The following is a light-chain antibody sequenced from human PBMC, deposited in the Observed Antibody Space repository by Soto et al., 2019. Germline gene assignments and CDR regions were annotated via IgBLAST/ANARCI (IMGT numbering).Light chain of an antibody. CDR3: QQYNSYSVT. Sequence: EVVMTQSPATLSVSPGEGVTLSCRASQGIGDTLAWYQQRPGQAPRLLIYGASTRATGIPARFSGSGSGTEFTLTISSLQPDDFATYYCQQYNSYSVTFGQGTKVDIK. V-gene: IGKV3-15*01. J-gene: IGKJ1*01. CDR1: QGIGDT. CDR2: GAS.